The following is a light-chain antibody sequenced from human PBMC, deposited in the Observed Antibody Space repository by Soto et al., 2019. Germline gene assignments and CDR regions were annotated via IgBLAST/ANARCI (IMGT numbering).Light chain of an antibody. Sequence: QSVLTQPASVSGSPGQSITISCTGTSSDVGSYNLVSWYQQHPGKAPKLMIYEGSKRPSGVSNRFSGSKSGNTASLTISGLQAEDEADYYCSSYTSVTTFVVFGTGTKVTVL. V-gene: IGLV2-14*02. J-gene: IGLJ1*01. CDR1: SSDVGSYNL. CDR3: SSYTSVTTFVV. CDR2: EGS.